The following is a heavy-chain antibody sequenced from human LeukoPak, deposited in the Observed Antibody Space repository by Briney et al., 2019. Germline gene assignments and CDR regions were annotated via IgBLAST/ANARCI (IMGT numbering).Heavy chain of an antibody. V-gene: IGHV3-11*04. J-gene: IGHJ4*02. D-gene: IGHD2-21*02. CDR3: ARAMYCGGDCYYYFDY. Sequence: PGGALRLSCAASGFTFSDYFMTWIRQAPGKGLEWVSYISSSGTYIYYADSVRGRFTISRDNAKNSLYLQMNSLRAEDTAVYYCARAMYCGGDCYYYFDYWGQGTLVTVSS. CDR1: GFTFSDYF. CDR2: ISSSGTYI.